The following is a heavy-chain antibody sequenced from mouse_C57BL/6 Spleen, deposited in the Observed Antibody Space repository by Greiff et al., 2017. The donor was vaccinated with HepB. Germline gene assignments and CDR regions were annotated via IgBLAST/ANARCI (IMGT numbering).Heavy chain of an antibody. CDR3: AKAFSWFAY. J-gene: IGHJ3*01. V-gene: IGHV3-6*01. Sequence: EVKLVESGPGLVKPSQSLSLTCSVTGYSITSGYYWNWIRQFPGNKLEWMGYISYDGSNNYNPSLKNRISITRDTSKNQFFLKLNSVTTEDTATYYCAKAFSWFAYWGQGTLVTVSA. CDR2: ISYDGSN. CDR1: GYSITSGYY.